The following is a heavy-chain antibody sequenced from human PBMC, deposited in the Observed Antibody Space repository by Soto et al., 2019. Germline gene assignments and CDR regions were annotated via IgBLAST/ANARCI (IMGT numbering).Heavy chain of an antibody. Sequence: VASVKVSCKASGYTFTGYYMHWVRQAPGQGLEWMGWINPNSGGTNYAQKFQGRVTMTRDTSISTAYMELSRLRSDDTAVYYCARDLKTTYYDILTGYDFDYWGQGTLVTVSS. J-gene: IGHJ4*02. V-gene: IGHV1-2*02. CDR1: GYTFTGYY. CDR2: INPNSGGT. CDR3: ARDLKTTYYDILTGYDFDY. D-gene: IGHD3-9*01.